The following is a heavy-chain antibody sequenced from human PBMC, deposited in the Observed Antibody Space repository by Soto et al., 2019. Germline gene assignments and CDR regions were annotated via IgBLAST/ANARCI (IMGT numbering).Heavy chain of an antibody. D-gene: IGHD2-15*01. CDR3: ARGVRRLGYCSGGSCYIFNY. CDR1: GYTFTSYD. Sequence: SVKVSCKASGYTFTSYDINWVRQATGQGLEWMGWMNPNSGNTGYAQKFQGRVTMTRNTSISTAYMELSSLRSEDTAVYYCARGVRRLGYCSGGSCYIFNYWGQGTLVTVSS. J-gene: IGHJ4*02. CDR2: MNPNSGNT. V-gene: IGHV1-8*01.